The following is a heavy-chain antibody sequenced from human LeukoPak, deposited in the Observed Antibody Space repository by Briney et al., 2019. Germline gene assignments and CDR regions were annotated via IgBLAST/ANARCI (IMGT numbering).Heavy chain of an antibody. CDR3: ARENNFGSGMDV. J-gene: IGHJ6*02. CDR2: IYSGGNT. V-gene: IGHV3-53*01. Sequence: GGSLRLSCAASGFTFSSNSMNWVRQAPGKGLQWVSVIYSGGNTYYADSVKGRFTISRDNSKNTLYLQMNSLRAEDTAVYYCARENNFGSGMDVWGQGTTVTVSS. D-gene: IGHD3-10*01. CDR1: GFTFSSNS.